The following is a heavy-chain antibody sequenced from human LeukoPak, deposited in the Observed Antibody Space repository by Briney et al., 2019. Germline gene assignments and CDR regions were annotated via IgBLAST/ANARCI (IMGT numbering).Heavy chain of an antibody. D-gene: IGHD3-9*01. V-gene: IGHV3-33*01. J-gene: IGHJ6*02. CDR2: IWYDGSNK. CDR1: GFTFSSYG. CDR3: ARDRPYYDILTGSGSPMVYYGMDV. Sequence: QSGGSLRLSCAASGFTFSSYGMHWVRQAPGKGLEWVAVIWYDGSNKYCADSVKGRFTISRDNSKNTLYLQMNSLRAEDTAVYYCARDRPYYDILTGSGSPMVYYGMDVWSQGTTVTVSS.